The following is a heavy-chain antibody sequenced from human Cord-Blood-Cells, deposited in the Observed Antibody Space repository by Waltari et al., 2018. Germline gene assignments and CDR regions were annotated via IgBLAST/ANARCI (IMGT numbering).Heavy chain of an antibody. D-gene: IGHD6-13*01. CDR2: IYPGDSDT. CDR1: GYSFTSYW. J-gene: IGHJ4*02. CDR3: ARGSSSWYEGFDY. Sequence: EVQLVQSGAEVKKHGESLKIPCKGSGYSFTSYWIGWVRPMPGKGLEWMGIIYPGDSDTRYSPSFQGQVTISADKSISTAYLQWSSLKASDTAMYYCARGSSSWYEGFDYWGQGTLVTVSS. V-gene: IGHV5-51*01.